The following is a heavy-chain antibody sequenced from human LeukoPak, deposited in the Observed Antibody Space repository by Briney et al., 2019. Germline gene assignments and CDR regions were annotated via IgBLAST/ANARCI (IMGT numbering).Heavy chain of an antibody. CDR2: ISWNSGSI. Sequence: GGSPRLSCAASGFTFDDYAMHWVRQAPGKGLEWVSGISWNSGSIGYADSVKGRFTISRDNAKNSLYLQMNSLRAEDTALYYCANAGSYYGGVAFDIWGQGTMVTVSS. V-gene: IGHV3-9*01. D-gene: IGHD1-26*01. J-gene: IGHJ3*02. CDR3: ANAGSYYGGVAFDI. CDR1: GFTFDDYA.